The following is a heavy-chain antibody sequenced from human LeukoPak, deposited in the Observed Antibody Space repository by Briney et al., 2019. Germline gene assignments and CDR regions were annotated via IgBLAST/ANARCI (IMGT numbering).Heavy chain of an antibody. CDR3: ARVAGLYCSSTSCQNGFDP. V-gene: IGHV1-8*01. D-gene: IGHD2-2*01. J-gene: IGHJ5*02. CDR2: VNHKKGNT. CDR1: GYTFTRYD. Sequence: ASVKVSCTASGYTFTRYDSNWVRQATGQGLERMWWVNHKKGNTGYAQEGQSRVNMARNTSISTAYMELSSLRSEDTAVYYCARVAGLYCSSTSCQNGFDPWGQGTLVTVSS.